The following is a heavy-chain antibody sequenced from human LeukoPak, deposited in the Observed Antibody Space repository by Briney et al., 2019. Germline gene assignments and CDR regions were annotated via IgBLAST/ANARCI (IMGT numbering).Heavy chain of an antibody. J-gene: IGHJ6*03. V-gene: IGHV3-30*02. Sequence: PGGSLRLSCAASGFTFSSYGMHWVRQAPGKGLEWVAFIRYDGSNKFYADSVKGRFTISRDNSKNTLYLQVNSLRREDTAVYYCAKGSGGCCSGGRCEYYYHMDVWGKGTTVTISS. CDR2: IRYDGSNK. D-gene: IGHD2-15*01. CDR1: GFTFSSYG. CDR3: AKGSGGCCSGGRCEYYYHMDV.